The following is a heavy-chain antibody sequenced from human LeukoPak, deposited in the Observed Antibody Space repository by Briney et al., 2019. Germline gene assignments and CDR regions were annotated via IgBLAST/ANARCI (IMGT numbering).Heavy chain of an antibody. D-gene: IGHD2-2*01. CDR2: INHSGST. V-gene: IGHV4-34*01. J-gene: IGHJ5*02. Sequence: PSETLSLTCAVYGGSFSGYYWSWIRQPPGKGLEWIGEINHSGSTNYNPSLKSRVTISVDTSKNQFSLKLSSVTTADTAVYYCARAYCSSTSCRLNWFDPWGQGTLVTVSS. CDR3: ARAYCSSTSCRLNWFDP. CDR1: GGSFSGYY.